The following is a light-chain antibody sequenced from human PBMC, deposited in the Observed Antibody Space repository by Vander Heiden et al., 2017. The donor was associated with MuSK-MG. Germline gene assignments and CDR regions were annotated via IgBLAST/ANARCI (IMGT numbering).Light chain of an antibody. CDR1: QSLLHSNGYDH. J-gene: IGKJ1*01. Sequence: DIVMTQSPRSLLVTPGEPASISCRSSQSLLHSNGYDHLDWYLQKPGQSPQLLIFLASNRDYRVSERFSGSGSGTDFTLKISRVEAEDVGVYNCRQPLQSPWTFGQGTKVEIK. CDR3: RQPLQSPWT. CDR2: LAS. V-gene: IGKV2-28*01.